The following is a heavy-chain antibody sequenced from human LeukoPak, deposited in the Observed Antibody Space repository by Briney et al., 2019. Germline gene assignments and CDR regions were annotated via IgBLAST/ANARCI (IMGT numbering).Heavy chain of an antibody. CDR3: ARDPSGTTIDNYYTLPKGMDV. CDR2: TYSGGTT. D-gene: IGHD3-3*01. CDR1: GFTVSNSY. J-gene: IGHJ6*02. Sequence: GGSLRLSCAASGFTVSNSYINWVRQAPGKGLEWISVTYSGGTTYYSESVKDRFVVSRDNSKNTLYLQMSSLTGEDTAIYFCARDPSGTTIDNYYTLPKGMDVWGQGITVTVSS. V-gene: IGHV3-66*01.